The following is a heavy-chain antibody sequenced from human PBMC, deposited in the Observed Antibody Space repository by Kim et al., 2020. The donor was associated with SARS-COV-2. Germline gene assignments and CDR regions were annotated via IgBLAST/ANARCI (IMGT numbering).Heavy chain of an antibody. Sequence: GGSLRLSCAASGFTFSSYSMNWVRQAPGKGLEWVSYISSSSSTIYYADSVKGRFTISRDNAKNSLYLQMNSLRDEDTAVYYCARDEYYYGSGSYIDYWGQGTLVTVSS. CDR2: ISSSSSTI. CDR3: ARDEYYYGSGSYIDY. V-gene: IGHV3-48*02. J-gene: IGHJ4*02. CDR1: GFTFSSYS. D-gene: IGHD3-10*01.